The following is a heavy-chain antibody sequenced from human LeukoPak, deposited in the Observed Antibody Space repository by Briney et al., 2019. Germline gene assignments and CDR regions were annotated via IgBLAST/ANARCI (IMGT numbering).Heavy chain of an antibody. CDR1: GFTFSSYA. CDR3: AKDGYDSSGYYWRDYYYYGMDV. D-gene: IGHD3-22*01. J-gene: IGHJ6*02. CDR2: ISGSGGST. V-gene: IGHV3-23*01. Sequence: GGSLRLSCAASGFTFSSYATSWVRQAPGKGLEWVSAISGSGGSTYYADSVKGRFTISRDNSKNTLYLQMNSLRAEDTAVYYCAKDGYDSSGYYWRDYYYYGMDVWGQGTTVTVSS.